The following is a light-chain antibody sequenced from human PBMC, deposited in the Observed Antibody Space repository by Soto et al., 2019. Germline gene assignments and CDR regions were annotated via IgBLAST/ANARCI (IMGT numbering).Light chain of an antibody. Sequence: EIVLTQSPATLSLSPGERATLSCRASQSVTNSLAWYQQKPGQAPRLLVYDASNRDTGIPTRFSGSGSGTDFTLNISNLEPEDFAVYYCQQHISWPLTFGGGTKAEIK. V-gene: IGKV3-11*01. CDR1: QSVTNS. J-gene: IGKJ4*01. CDR3: QQHISWPLT. CDR2: DAS.